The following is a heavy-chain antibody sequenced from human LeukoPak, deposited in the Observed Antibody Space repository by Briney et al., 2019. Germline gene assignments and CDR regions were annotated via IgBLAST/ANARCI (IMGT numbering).Heavy chain of an antibody. CDR1: GYTFTSYG. J-gene: IGHJ4*02. V-gene: IGHV1-18*01. Sequence: GASVKVSCKASGYTFTSYGISWVRQAPGQGLEWMGWISAYNGNTNYAQKLQGRVTMTTDTSTSTAYMELRSLRSDDTAVYYCARAIVVVPAATYFDYWGQGTLVTVSS. D-gene: IGHD2-2*01. CDR2: ISAYNGNT. CDR3: ARAIVVVPAATYFDY.